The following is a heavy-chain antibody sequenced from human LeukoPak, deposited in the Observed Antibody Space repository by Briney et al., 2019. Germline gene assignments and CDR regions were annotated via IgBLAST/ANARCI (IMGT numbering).Heavy chain of an antibody. J-gene: IGHJ4*02. CDR3: AREQPMVRGVSH. CDR2: INPKSGGT. D-gene: IGHD3-10*01. Sequence: ASVKVSCKASGYTFTGHYMHWVRQAPGQGLEWMGWINPKSGGTNYAQKFQGRVTMTRDTSISTAYMELSRLRSDDTAVYYCAREQPMVRGVSHWGQGTLVTVSS. CDR1: GYTFTGHY. V-gene: IGHV1-2*02.